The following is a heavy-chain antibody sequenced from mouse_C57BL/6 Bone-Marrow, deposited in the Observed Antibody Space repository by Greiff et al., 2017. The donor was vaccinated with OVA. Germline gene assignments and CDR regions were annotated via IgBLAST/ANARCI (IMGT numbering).Heavy chain of an antibody. CDR2: IYPGGGYT. J-gene: IGHJ4*01. D-gene: IGHD1-1*01. Sequence: QVQLKQSGAELVRPGTSVKMSCKASGYTFTNYWIGWAKQRPGHGLEWIGDIYPGGGYTNYNEKFKGKATLTADKSSSTAYMQFSSLTSEDSAIYYCAREAVVRYYAMDYWGQGTSVTVSS. V-gene: IGHV1-63*01. CDR1: GYTFTNYW. CDR3: AREAVVRYYAMDY.